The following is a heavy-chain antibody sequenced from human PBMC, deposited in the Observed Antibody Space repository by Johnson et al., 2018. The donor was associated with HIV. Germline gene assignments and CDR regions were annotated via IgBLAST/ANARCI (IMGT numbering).Heavy chain of an antibody. CDR2: IRYDGSNI. Sequence: QMLLVESGGGVVQPGGSLRLSCAASGFTFSSYGMHWVRQAPGKGLEWVTFIRYDGSNIYYADSVKGQFTISRDNSKNTLHLQMNSLRVEDTAMYYCARGPILEWLSGDGFDMWGQGTMVTVYS. V-gene: IGHV3-30*02. CDR1: GFTFSSYG. J-gene: IGHJ3*02. D-gene: IGHD3-3*01. CDR3: ARGPILEWLSGDGFDM.